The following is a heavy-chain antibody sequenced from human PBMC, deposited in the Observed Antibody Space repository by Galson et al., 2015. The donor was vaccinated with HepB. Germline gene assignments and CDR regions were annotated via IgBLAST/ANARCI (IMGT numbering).Heavy chain of an antibody. Sequence: SLRLACAASGFTFSSYAMSWVRQAPGKGLEWVSAISGRGGSTYYADSVKGRFTISRDNSKNTLYLQMNSLRAEDTAVYYCAKIMPSEGSGWSTDYGDYAGFWYFDLWGRGTLVTVSS. J-gene: IGHJ2*01. CDR1: GFTFSSYA. D-gene: IGHD4-17*01. CDR3: AKIMPSEGSGWSTDYGDYAGFWYFDL. V-gene: IGHV3-23*01. CDR2: ISGRGGST.